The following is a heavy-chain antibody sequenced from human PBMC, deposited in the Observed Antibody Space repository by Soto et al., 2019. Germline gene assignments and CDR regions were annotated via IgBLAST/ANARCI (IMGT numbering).Heavy chain of an antibody. CDR3: ASSRFLEWLPHFDP. D-gene: IGHD3-3*01. CDR2: IYYSGST. V-gene: IGHV4-59*01. J-gene: IGHJ5*02. CDR1: SGSISSYY. Sequence: QVQLQESGPGLVKPSETLSLTCTVSSGSISSYYWSWIRQPPGKGLEWIGYIYYSGSTNYNPSLKSRVTISVDTSKNQFSLKLSSVTAADTAVYYCASSRFLEWLPHFDPWGQGTLVTVSS.